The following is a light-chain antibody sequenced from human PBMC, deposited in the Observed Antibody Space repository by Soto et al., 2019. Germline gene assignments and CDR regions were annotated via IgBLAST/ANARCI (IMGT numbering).Light chain of an antibody. CDR1: SSDVGGYNY. V-gene: IGLV2-11*01. Sequence: QSALTQPRSVSGSPGQSVTISCTGTSSDVGGYNYVSWYQQHPGKAPKIMIYDVNKRPSGVPDRFSGSKSGNTASLTISGLQAEDEAHYYCCSYAGSYTGVFGGGTQLTVL. CDR3: CSYAGSYTGV. CDR2: DVN. J-gene: IGLJ2*01.